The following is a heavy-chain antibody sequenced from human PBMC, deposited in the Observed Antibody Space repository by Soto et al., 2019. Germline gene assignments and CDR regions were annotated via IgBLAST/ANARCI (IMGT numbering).Heavy chain of an antibody. J-gene: IGHJ6*02. V-gene: IGHV3-53*01. CDR3: ARDYYYGSGNYYRGDYYHYGMDV. CDR1: GFTVTSYY. D-gene: IGHD3-10*01. Sequence: PGGSLRLSCAASGFTVTSYYMSWVRQAPGKGLEWVSLIYTGGNTNYADSVKGRFTISRDNSKNTLYLQMNSLRAEDTAVYYCARDYYYGSGNYYRGDYYHYGMDVWGQGTTVTVSS. CDR2: IYTGGNT.